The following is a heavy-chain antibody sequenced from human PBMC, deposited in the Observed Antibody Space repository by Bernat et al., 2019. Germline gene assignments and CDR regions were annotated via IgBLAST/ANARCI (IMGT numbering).Heavy chain of an antibody. J-gene: IGHJ6*02. Sequence: QEQVEESGGGVVQPGRSLRLSCAASGFSFSNYGIHWVRQAPGKGLEWVAFISYHGRIQYYVDSVKGRFTISRDNSKNTLYLQMNSLRGEDTAVYYFAKDWRWNHPCYGLNVWGQGTTVTVSS. D-gene: IGHD1-14*01. CDR3: AKDWRWNHPCYGLNV. V-gene: IGHV3-30*18. CDR1: GFSFSNYG. CDR2: ISYHGRIQ.